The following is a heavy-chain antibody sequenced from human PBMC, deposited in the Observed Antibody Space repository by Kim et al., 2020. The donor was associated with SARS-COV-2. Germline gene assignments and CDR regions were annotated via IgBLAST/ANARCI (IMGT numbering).Heavy chain of an antibody. CDR1: GFSLSTSGMC. CDR2: IDWDNDK. CDR3: VRIRGTGTTRSQSYRYYMDV. D-gene: IGHD1-7*01. V-gene: IGHV2-70*11. Sequence: SGPTLVNPTQTLTLTCTFSGFSLSTSGMCVNWIRQPPGKALEWLARIDWDNDKYYNRSLKTRLTISKDTSRNQVALIMTNMDPVDTATYYCVRIRGTGTTRSQSYRYYMDVWGKGTTVTVSS. J-gene: IGHJ6*03.